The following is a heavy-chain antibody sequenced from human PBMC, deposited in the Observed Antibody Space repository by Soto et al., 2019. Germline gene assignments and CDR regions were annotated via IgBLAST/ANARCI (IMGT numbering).Heavy chain of an antibody. CDR2: INPSGGST. Sequence: ASVKVSCKASGYTFTSYYMHWVRQAPGQGLEWMGIINPSGGSTSYAQKFQGRVTMTRDTSTSTVYMELSSLRSEDTAVYYCARAGDIVVVVAANDAFDIPGQATIVTVAS. D-gene: IGHD2-15*01. CDR3: ARAGDIVVVVAANDAFDI. J-gene: IGHJ3*02. CDR1: GYTFTSYY. V-gene: IGHV1-46*03.